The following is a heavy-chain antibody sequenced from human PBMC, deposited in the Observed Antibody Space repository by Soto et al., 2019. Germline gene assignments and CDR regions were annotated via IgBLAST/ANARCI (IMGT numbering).Heavy chain of an antibody. Sequence: QVQLVQSGAEVKRPGSSVKVSCRASGYTFSSHAITWVRQAPGQGLEWMGGIIPMFSAPNYAQKFQGRVTITADESTSTAYMEVTRLTSEDTAVYFCVRFAGSSGYIDYWGQGALVTVSS. CDR1: GYTFSSHA. CDR3: VRFAGSSGYIDY. J-gene: IGHJ4*02. D-gene: IGHD3-22*01. V-gene: IGHV1-69*01. CDR2: IIPMFSAP.